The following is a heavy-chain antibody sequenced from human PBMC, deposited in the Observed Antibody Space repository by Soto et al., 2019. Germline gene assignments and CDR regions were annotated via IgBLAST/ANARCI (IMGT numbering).Heavy chain of an antibody. V-gene: IGHV3-30-3*01. CDR1: GFTFNNYA. J-gene: IGHJ6*02. Sequence: GGSLRLSCAASGFTFNNYAMHWVRQAPGKGLEWVAVISYDANNKYVADSVKGRFTISRDNSKNTLYLQMNSLRPEDTAVYYCARDLQVSPLYYYGVDVWGQGTTVTVSS. CDR2: ISYDANNK. CDR3: ARDLQVSPLYYYGVDV.